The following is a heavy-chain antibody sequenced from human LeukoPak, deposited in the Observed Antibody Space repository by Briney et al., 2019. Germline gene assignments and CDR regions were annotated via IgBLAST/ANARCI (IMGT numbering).Heavy chain of an antibody. J-gene: IGHJ4*02. CDR2: IKQDGSEK. CDR3: ARVPIVAATPLFDY. D-gene: IGHD2-15*01. CDR1: GFTFSSYW. V-gene: IGHV3-7*01. Sequence: GGSLRLSCAASGFTFSSYWMSRVRQAPGKGLEWVANIKQDGSEKYYVDSVKGRFTISRDNAKNSLYLQMNSLRAEDTAVYYCARVPIVAATPLFDYWGQGTRATVSS.